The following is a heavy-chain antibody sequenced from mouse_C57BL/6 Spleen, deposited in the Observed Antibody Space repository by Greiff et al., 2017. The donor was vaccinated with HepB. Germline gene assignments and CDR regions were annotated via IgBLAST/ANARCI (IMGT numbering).Heavy chain of an antibody. J-gene: IGHJ2*01. CDR3: ARSVYDYDEGYFDY. Sequence: EVQLQQSGGGLVQPGGSLSLSCAASGFTFTDYYMSWVRQPPGKALEWLGFIRNKANGYTTEYSASVKGRFTISRDNSQSILYLQMNALRAEDSATYYCARSVYDYDEGYFDYWGQGTTLTVSS. V-gene: IGHV7-3*01. CDR1: GFTFTDYY. D-gene: IGHD2-4*01. CDR2: IRNKANGYTT.